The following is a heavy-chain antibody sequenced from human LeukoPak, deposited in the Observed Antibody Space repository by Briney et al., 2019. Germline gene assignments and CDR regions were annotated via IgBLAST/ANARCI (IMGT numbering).Heavy chain of an antibody. CDR1: GGSISSYY. V-gene: IGHV4-59*01. CDR2: IYYSGST. J-gene: IGHJ2*01. Sequence: SETLSLTCTVSGGSISSYYWSWIRQPPGKGLEWIGYIYYSGSTKYNPSLKRRVTILVDTSKNQFSLKLSSVTAADTAVYYCARVYYSSSYDYWYFDLWGRGTLVTVSS. D-gene: IGHD6-13*01. CDR3: ARVYYSSSYDYWYFDL.